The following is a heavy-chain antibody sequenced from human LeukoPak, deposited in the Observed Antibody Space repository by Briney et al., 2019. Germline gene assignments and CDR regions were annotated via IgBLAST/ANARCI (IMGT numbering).Heavy chain of an antibody. J-gene: IGHJ4*02. CDR1: GFIFSRYT. V-gene: IGHV3-21*01. D-gene: IGHD6-13*01. CDR2: ISSTSTYI. Sequence: KLGGSLRLSCAASGFIFSRYTMNWVRQATGKGLEWVSSISSTSTYIYYADSVKGRFTISRDNAKKSLYLQMNSLRADDTAVYYCTRDEDEELVRDYWGQGTLVTVSS. CDR3: TRDEDEELVRDY.